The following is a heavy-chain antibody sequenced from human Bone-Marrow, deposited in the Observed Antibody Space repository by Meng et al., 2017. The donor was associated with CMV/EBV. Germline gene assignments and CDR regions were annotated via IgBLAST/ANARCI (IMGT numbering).Heavy chain of an antibody. CDR1: GFTFSSYW. Sequence: GESLKISCAASGFTFSSYWMSWVRQAPGKGLEWVANIKQDGSEKYYVDSVKDRFTISRDNAKSSLYLQMNSLRGEDTALYYCARPLSSSRTPPMGYWGQGTLVTVSS. CDR2: IKQDGSEK. J-gene: IGHJ4*02. D-gene: IGHD2-2*01. V-gene: IGHV3-7*01. CDR3: ARPLSSSRTPPMGY.